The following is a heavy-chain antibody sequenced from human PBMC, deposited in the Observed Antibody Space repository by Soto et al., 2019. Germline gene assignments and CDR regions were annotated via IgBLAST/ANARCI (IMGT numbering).Heavy chain of an antibody. CDR2: INSDGSST. Sequence: VGSLRLSCAASGFTFSSYWMHWVRQAPGKGLVWVSRINSDGSSTTYADSVKGRFTVSRDNAKNTLYLQMKSLRGEDTALYYCATLASIEPERFDYWGQGT. CDR3: ATLASIEPERFDY. V-gene: IGHV3-74*01. CDR1: GFTFSSYW. J-gene: IGHJ4*02. D-gene: IGHD1-1*01.